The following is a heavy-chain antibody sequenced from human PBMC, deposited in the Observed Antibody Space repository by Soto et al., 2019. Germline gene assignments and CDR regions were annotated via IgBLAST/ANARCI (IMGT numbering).Heavy chain of an antibody. Sequence: QVQLQQWGAGLLKPSETLSLTCAVYGGSFSGYYWSWIRQPPGKGLEWIGEINHSGSTNYNPSLKSRVTISVDTSKNLFSLKLSSVTAADTAVYYCAREPYVQQLVRGYNWFDPWGQGTLVTVSS. V-gene: IGHV4-34*01. J-gene: IGHJ5*02. CDR1: GGSFSGYY. CDR2: INHSGST. CDR3: AREPYVQQLVRGYNWFDP. D-gene: IGHD6-13*01.